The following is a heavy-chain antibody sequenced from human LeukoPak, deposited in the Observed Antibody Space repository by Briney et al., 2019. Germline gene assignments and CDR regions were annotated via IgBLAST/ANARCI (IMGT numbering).Heavy chain of an antibody. CDR1: GFTFSSYA. CDR3: GRVLAGGPFVDY. J-gene: IGHJ4*02. D-gene: IGHD1-26*01. CDR2: ISGSGGST. V-gene: IGHV3-23*01. Sequence: GGSLRLSCAASGFTFSSYAMSWVRQAPGKGLEWVSGISGSGGSTYYADSVKGRFTISRDNSKNTLYLQMNSLRTEDTAVYYCGRVLAGGPFVDYXGQGTLVTVSS.